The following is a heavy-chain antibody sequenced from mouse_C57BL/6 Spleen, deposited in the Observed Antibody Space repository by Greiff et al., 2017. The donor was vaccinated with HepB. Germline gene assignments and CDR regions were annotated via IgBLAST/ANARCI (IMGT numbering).Heavy chain of an antibody. CDR1: GFTFSSYG. CDR3: ARHEGYDYLYAMDY. CDR2: ISSGGSYT. D-gene: IGHD2-4*01. J-gene: IGHJ4*01. Sequence: EVHLVESGGDLVKPGGSLKLSCAASGFTFSSYGMSWVRQTPDKRLEWVATISSGGSYTYYPDSVKGRFTISRDNAKNTLYLQMSSLKSEDTAMYYCARHEGYDYLYAMDYWGQGTSVTVSS. V-gene: IGHV5-6*01.